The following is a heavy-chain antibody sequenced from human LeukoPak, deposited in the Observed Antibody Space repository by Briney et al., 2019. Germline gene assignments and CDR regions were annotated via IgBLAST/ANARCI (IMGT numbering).Heavy chain of an antibody. CDR2: MKGEGTTI. D-gene: IGHD1-26*01. J-gene: IGHJ4*02. V-gene: IGHV3-74*01. CDR3: ATARSFRFEY. Sequence: GGSLRLSCATSGLTFRTTWMHWVRQAPGKGLMWVSRMKGEGTTIDYADSVKGRFTVSRDYAKNTLFLQMNNLRTEDTALYFCATARSFRFEYWGQGSLVIVSA. CDR1: GLTFRTTW.